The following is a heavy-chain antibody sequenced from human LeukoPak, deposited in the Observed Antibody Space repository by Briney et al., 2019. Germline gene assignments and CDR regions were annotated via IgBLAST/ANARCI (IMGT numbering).Heavy chain of an antibody. Sequence: SLRLSCAASGFTSRIYAMSWVRHTPGKGLERVSAISIRVGLTYYTPSVKGRFTISRDHSNNTLPLQMDRLRAQTTAIYYCAKVAQPPDYFDHWGQGTLVTVSS. CDR1: GFTSRIYA. V-gene: IGHV3-23*01. D-gene: IGHD1-1*01. CDR2: ISIRVGLT. J-gene: IGHJ4*02. CDR3: AKVAQPPDYFDH.